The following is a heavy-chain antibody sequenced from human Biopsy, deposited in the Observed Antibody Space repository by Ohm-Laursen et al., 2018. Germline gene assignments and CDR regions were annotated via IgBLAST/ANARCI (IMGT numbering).Heavy chain of an antibody. CDR3: AIYGGTEPEGD. CDR2: NIPILGTG. V-gene: IGHV1-69*06. CDR1: EGTFSNYG. Sequence: ASVKVSCKSPEGTFSNYGVNWVRQAPGQGLEWLGGNIPILGTGNYAQKFQGRVTITADKLTSTAYMELASLRSEDTAVYYCAIYGGTEPEGDWGQGTLVTVSS. D-gene: IGHD3-16*01. J-gene: IGHJ4*02.